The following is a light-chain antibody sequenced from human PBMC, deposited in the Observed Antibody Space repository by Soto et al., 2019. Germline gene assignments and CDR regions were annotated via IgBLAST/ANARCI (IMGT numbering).Light chain of an antibody. J-gene: IGKJ1*01. CDR1: QSVSSN. V-gene: IGKV3-15*01. Sequence: EIVMTQSPATLSVSPGERATLSCRASQSVSSNLAWYQQKPDQAPRLLIYGASTRATGIPARFSGSGSGTAFTLTISSLQSEEFAVYYCQQYNSWWTFGKGTKVDI. CDR2: GAS. CDR3: QQYNSWWT.